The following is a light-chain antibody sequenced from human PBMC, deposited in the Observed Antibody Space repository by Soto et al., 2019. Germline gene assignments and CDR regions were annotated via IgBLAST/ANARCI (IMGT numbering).Light chain of an antibody. CDR3: SSYTSDSNPYL. Sequence: QSVLTQPASVSGSPGQSITISCTGTSSDIGGYNYVSWYQLHSGKAPKLLIYEVTNRPSGVSSRFSGSKSGNTASLTISGLQAEDEADYYCSSYTSDSNPYLFGTGTKLTVL. CDR1: SSDIGGYNY. J-gene: IGLJ1*01. CDR2: EVT. V-gene: IGLV2-14*01.